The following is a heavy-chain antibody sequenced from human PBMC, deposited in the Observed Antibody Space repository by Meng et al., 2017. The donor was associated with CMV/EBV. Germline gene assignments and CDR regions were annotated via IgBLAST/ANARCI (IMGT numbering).Heavy chain of an antibody. J-gene: IGHJ4*02. D-gene: IGHD3-10*01. V-gene: IGHV4-39*07. CDR1: GGSISSSSYY. CDR2: IYYSGST. Sequence: LQLQESGPGLVKPSETLSFTCPASGGSISSSSYYWGWIRQPPGKGLEWIGSIYYSGSTYYNPSLKSRVTISVDTSKNQFSLKLSSVTAADTAMYYCVTWLWFGELSGYYFDYWGQGTLVTVSS. CDR3: VTWLWFGELSGYYFDY.